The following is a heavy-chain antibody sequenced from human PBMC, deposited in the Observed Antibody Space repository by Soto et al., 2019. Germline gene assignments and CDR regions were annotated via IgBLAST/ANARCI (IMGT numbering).Heavy chain of an antibody. V-gene: IGHV1-8*01. CDR3: ARAPFLYYDFWGGYSKVDY. Sequence: ASVKVSCKASGYTFTSYYINWVRQATGQGLEWMGWMNPNSGNTGYAQKFQGRVTMTRNTSISTAYMELSSLRSEDTAVYYCARAPFLYYDFWGGYSKVDYWGRGSLVTVSS. D-gene: IGHD3-3*01. CDR1: GYTFTSYY. J-gene: IGHJ4*02. CDR2: MNPNSGNT.